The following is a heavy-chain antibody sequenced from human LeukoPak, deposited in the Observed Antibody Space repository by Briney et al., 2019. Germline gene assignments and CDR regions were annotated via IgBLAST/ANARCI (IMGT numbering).Heavy chain of an antibody. CDR3: TRDRGAYNLYDY. J-gene: IGHJ4*02. Sequence: GGSLRLSCGASGFTFTSAWMNWVRQAPGKGLEWVGFIRSKAYGETADYAASVKGRFTISRDDSKAIAYLQMNSLKTEDTAVYHCTRDRGAYNLYDYWGQGTLVTVSS. CDR1: GFTFTSAW. V-gene: IGHV3-49*04. D-gene: IGHD1-1*01. CDR2: IRSKAYGETA.